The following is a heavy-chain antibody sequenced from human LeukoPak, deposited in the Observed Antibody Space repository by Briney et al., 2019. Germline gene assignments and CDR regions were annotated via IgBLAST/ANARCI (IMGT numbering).Heavy chain of an antibody. Sequence: GGSLRLSCAASGFTFSTYAMSWVRQAPGKGLEWVSGVSHDGGRTYYVDSVKGRLTISRDISKNSLYLQMNSLRAEDTAIYYCAKGRIVGATSFDYWGQGTLVTVSP. V-gene: IGHV3-23*01. CDR1: GFTFSTYA. D-gene: IGHD1-26*01. CDR3: AKGRIVGATSFDY. CDR2: VSHDGGRT. J-gene: IGHJ4*02.